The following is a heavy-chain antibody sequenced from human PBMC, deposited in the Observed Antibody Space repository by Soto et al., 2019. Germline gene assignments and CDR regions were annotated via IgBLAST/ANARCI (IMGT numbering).Heavy chain of an antibody. CDR2: VNSNGGST. J-gene: IGHJ4*01. D-gene: IGHD3-16*01. V-gene: IGHV3-23*01. CDR1: GFAFASYA. CDR3: ARNLIPTPNDC. Sequence: EVQLLESGGGLVQSGGSLRLSCAASGFAFASYALSWVRQTPGKGLEWVSGVNSNGGSTYYAESVKGRFTISRDNSKNTLYLQMNSLRAEDTAVYYCARNLIPTPNDCWGHGTLVTVSS.